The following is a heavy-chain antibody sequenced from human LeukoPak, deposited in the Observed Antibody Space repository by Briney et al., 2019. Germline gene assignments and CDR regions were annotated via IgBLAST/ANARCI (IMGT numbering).Heavy chain of an antibody. Sequence: GGSLRLSCAASGFTISSYSMNWVRQAPGKGLEWVSSISSSSSYIYYADSVKGRFTISRDNAKNSLYVQMNSLRAEDTAVYYCARDPYSGLFDSWGQGTLVTVSS. CDR3: ARDPYSGLFDS. J-gene: IGHJ4*02. V-gene: IGHV3-21*01. CDR1: GFTISSYS. D-gene: IGHD4-11*01. CDR2: ISSSSSYI.